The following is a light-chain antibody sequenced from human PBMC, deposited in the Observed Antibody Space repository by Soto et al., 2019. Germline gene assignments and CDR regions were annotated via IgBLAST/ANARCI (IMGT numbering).Light chain of an antibody. CDR2: AAT. CDR1: QSISSY. J-gene: IGKJ5*01. Sequence: DIQMTQSPSSLSASVGDRVTITCRASQSISSYLNWYQQKPGKAPKLLIYAATSLQSGVPSRFSGSGSGAEFTLTISSLEPEDFAVYYCQQRSNWITFGQGTRLEIK. V-gene: IGKV1-39*01. CDR3: QQRSNWIT.